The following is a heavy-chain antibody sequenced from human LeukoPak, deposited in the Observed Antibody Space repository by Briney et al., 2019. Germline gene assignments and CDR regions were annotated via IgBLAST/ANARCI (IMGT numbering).Heavy chain of an antibody. V-gene: IGHV1-18*01. CDR2: ISTYNGNT. D-gene: IGHD6-19*01. CDR1: GYTFTSYG. J-gene: IGHJ4*02. CDR3: ARAPITVAGSALWY. Sequence: ASVKVSCKASGYTFTSYGINWLRQAPGQGLEWMGWISTYNGNTNYAQKLQGRVTMTTGTSTSTAYMELRSLRSDDTAVYYCARAPITVAGSALWYWGQGTLVTVSS.